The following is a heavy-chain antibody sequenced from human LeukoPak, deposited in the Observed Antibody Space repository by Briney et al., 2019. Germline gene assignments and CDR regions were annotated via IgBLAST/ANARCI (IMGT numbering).Heavy chain of an antibody. Sequence: PGGSLRLSCAASGFTFSSYAMSWVRQAPGKGLEWVSAISGSGGSTYYADSVKGRFTISRDNSKHTLYLQMNSLRAEDTAVYYCAKVSPPRSYYDFWSGYFPGGFDPWGQGTLVTVSS. D-gene: IGHD3-3*01. CDR3: AKVSPPRSYYDFWSGYFPGGFDP. J-gene: IGHJ5*02. V-gene: IGHV3-23*01. CDR2: ISGSGGST. CDR1: GFTFSSYA.